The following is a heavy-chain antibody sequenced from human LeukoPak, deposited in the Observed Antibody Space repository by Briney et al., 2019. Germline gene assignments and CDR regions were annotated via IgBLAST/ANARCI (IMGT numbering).Heavy chain of an antibody. V-gene: IGHV4-38-2*02. CDR2: IYQSGST. J-gene: IGHJ3*02. D-gene: IGHD3-16*02. CDR1: GYSISSGYY. Sequence: SETLSLTCTVSGYSISSGYYWGWIRRSPGKALEWIGGIYQSGSTYHNPSLKSRVTISIDTSKNQISLKLKYVTAADTAVYFCARSDTFGGIIVYAFDIWGQGTMVTVSS. CDR3: ARSDTFGGIIVYAFDI.